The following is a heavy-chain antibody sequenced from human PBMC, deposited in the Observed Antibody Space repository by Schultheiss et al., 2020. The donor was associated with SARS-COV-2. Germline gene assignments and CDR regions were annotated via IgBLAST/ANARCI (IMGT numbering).Heavy chain of an antibody. D-gene: IGHD3-22*01. CDR1: GFTFDDYA. CDR2: ISWNSGSI. V-gene: IGHV3-9*01. CDR3: ARAYYYDSSGYRGYGMDV. Sequence: GGSLRLSCAASGFTFDDYAMHWVRQAPGKGLEWVSGISWNSGSIGYADSVKGRFTISRDNAKNSLYLQMNSLRAGDTAVYYCARAYYYDSSGYRGYGMDVWGQGTTVTVSS. J-gene: IGHJ6*02.